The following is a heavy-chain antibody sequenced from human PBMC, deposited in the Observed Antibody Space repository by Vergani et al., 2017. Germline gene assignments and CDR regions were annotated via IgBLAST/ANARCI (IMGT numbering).Heavy chain of an antibody. D-gene: IGHD7-27*01. CDR3: AKLTGGWDDYGMDV. CDR1: VGSISSSSYY. Sequence: QLQLQESGPGLVKPSETLSLTCTVPVGSISSSSYYWGWIRQPPGKGLEWIGSIYYSGSTYYNPSLKSRVTISVDTSKNQFSQKLSSVTAADTAVYYCAKLTGGWDDYGMDVWGQGTTVTVSS. V-gene: IGHV4-39*01. CDR2: IYYSGST. J-gene: IGHJ6*02.